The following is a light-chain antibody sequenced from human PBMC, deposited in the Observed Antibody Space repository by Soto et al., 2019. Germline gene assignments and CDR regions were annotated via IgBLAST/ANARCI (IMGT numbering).Light chain of an antibody. V-gene: IGKV1-5*03. CDR3: QHYKSFSP. CDR2: KAS. J-gene: IGKJ4*02. CDR1: QSISFY. Sequence: DIQMTQSLSTLSASVGDRVTITCRASQSISFYLAWYQQKPGKAPKLLIYKASSLESGVPSRFSGSGSGTEFTLTISSLQPDDFATYYCQHYKSFSPFGGGTKVEIK.